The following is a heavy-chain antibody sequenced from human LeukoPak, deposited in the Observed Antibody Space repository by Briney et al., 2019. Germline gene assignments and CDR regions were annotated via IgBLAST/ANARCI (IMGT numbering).Heavy chain of an antibody. J-gene: IGHJ4*02. CDR3: AKGYDSGSLSEFGD. CDR2: ISGSGDNT. CDR1: GFTFSTYG. Sequence: GGSLRLSCAASGFTFSTYGMSWVRQAPGKGLECVSGISGSGDNTYYADSVKGRFTISRDNSKNTLYLQMNSLRAEDTAVYYCAKGYDSGSLSEFGDWGQGTLVTVSS. V-gene: IGHV3-23*01. D-gene: IGHD3-10*01.